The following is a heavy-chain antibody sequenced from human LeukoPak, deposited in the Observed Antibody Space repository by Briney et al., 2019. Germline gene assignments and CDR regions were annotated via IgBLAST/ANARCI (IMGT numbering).Heavy chain of an antibody. V-gene: IGHV3-33*01. D-gene: IGHD3-3*01. CDR2: IWYDGSNK. Sequence: GGSLRLSCAASGFTFSSYGMHWVRQAPGKGLEWVAVIWYDGSNKYYADSVKGRFTISRDNSKNTLYLQMNSLRAEDTAVYYCARESRDKGAELRFLEWSLYYYYGMDVWGQGTTVTVSS. CDR3: ARESRDKGAELRFLEWSLYYYYGMDV. J-gene: IGHJ6*02. CDR1: GFTFSSYG.